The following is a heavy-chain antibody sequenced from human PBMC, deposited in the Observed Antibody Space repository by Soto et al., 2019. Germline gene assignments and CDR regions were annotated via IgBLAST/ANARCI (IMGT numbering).Heavy chain of an antibody. CDR1: GGTFSSYA. Sequence: SVKVSCKASGGTFSSYAISWVRQAPGQGLEWMGGIIPILGTANYAQKFQGRVTITADESTSTAYMELSSLRSEDTAVYYCARLDFWSGYKAYYYYGMDVWGQGTTVTVSS. CDR2: IIPILGTA. J-gene: IGHJ6*02. CDR3: ARLDFWSGYKAYYYYGMDV. D-gene: IGHD3-3*01. V-gene: IGHV1-69*13.